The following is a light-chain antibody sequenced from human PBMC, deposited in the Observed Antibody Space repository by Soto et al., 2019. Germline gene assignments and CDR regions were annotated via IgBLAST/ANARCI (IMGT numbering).Light chain of an antibody. Sequence: DIQMTQSPSSVSASVGDRVTITCRARQDINKWLAWYQQKPGLAPNLVIYTASRLHGGGPSRFSGSASGTDFTLTISSLQPEDVATYYCQQGKSFPITFGGGTKVDIK. CDR1: QDINKW. CDR3: QQGKSFPIT. CDR2: TAS. J-gene: IGKJ4*01. V-gene: IGKV1-12*01.